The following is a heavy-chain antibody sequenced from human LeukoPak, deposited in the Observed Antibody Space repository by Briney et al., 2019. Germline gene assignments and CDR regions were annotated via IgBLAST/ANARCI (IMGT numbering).Heavy chain of an antibody. D-gene: IGHD3-22*01. CDR1: GFTFSSYG. Sequence: GGSLRLSCAASGFTFSSYGMHWVRQAPGKGLEWVAVISYDGSNKYYADSVKGRFTISRDNSKNTLYLQMNSLRAEDTAVYYCAKSGSSGYYGDYWGQGTLVTVSS. CDR3: AKSGSSGYYGDY. V-gene: IGHV3-30*18. J-gene: IGHJ4*02. CDR2: ISYDGSNK.